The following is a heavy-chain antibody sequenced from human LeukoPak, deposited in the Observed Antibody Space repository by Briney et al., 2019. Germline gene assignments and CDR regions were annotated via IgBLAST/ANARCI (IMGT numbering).Heavy chain of an antibody. D-gene: IGHD5-12*01. Sequence: ASVKVSCKASGGTFSSYAISWVRQAPGQGLEWMGIINPSGGSTSYAQKFQGRVTMTRDTSTSTVYMELSSLRSEDTAAYYCARDWLRFYYYYYGMDVWGQGTTVTVSS. V-gene: IGHV1-46*01. CDR3: ARDWLRFYYYYYGMDV. CDR2: INPSGGST. J-gene: IGHJ6*02. CDR1: GGTFSSYA.